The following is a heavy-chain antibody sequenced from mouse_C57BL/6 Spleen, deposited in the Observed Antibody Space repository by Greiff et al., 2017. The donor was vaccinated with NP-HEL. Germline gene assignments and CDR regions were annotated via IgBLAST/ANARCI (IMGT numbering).Heavy chain of an antibody. J-gene: IGHJ2*01. CDR2: IYPGNSDT. CDR3: TRETTVVTDHYYFDY. V-gene: IGHV1-5*01. D-gene: IGHD1-1*01. CDR1: GYTFTSCW. Sequence: VQLQQSGTVLARPGASVKMSCKTSGYTFTSCWMHWVKQRPGQGLEWIGAIYPGNSDTSYNQKFKGKAKLTAVTSASTAYMELSSLTNEDSAVYYCTRETTVVTDHYYFDYWGQGTTLTVSS.